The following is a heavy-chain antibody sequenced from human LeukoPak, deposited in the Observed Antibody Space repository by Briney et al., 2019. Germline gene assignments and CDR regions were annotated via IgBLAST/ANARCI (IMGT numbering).Heavy chain of an antibody. V-gene: IGHV1-18*01. Sequence: GASVKVSCKASGYTFTSYTIHWVRQAPGQSLEWMGWISAYNGNTNYAQKLQGRVTMTTDTSTSTAYMELRSLRSDDTAVYYCAITNGDGGTGFDYWGQGTLVTVSS. CDR1: GYTFTSYT. J-gene: IGHJ4*02. CDR3: AITNGDGGTGFDY. CDR2: ISAYNGNT. D-gene: IGHD4-17*01.